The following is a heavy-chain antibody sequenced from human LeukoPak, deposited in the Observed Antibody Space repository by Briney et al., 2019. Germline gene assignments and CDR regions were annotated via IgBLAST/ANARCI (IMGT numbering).Heavy chain of an antibody. CDR3: ARDRRDTGTYFDY. D-gene: IGHD4-17*01. J-gene: IGHJ4*02. Sequence: ASVKVSFRSSGYTFTTYGITWVRQPPGQGLEWMGWISTYNGNTNYAQKLQGRVTMSTDTSTSTAYKELRSLRSDGTAMYYCARDRRDTGTYFDYWGQGTLVTVSS. CDR2: ISTYNGNT. CDR1: GYTFTTYG. V-gene: IGHV1-18*01.